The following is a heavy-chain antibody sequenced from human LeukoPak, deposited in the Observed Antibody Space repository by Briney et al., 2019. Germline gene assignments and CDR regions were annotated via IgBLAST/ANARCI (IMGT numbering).Heavy chain of an antibody. V-gene: IGHV1-46*01. J-gene: IGHJ6*03. CDR3: ARDGYYYDSSGYYYHYYYYMDV. Sequence: ASVKVSCKASGYTFTSYGISWVRQAPGQGLEWMGIINPSGGSTSYAQKFQGRVTMTRDTSTSSVYMELSSLRSEDTAVYYCARDGYYYDSSGYYYHYYYYMDVWGKGTTVTVSS. CDR2: INPSGGST. D-gene: IGHD3-22*01. CDR1: GYTFTSYG.